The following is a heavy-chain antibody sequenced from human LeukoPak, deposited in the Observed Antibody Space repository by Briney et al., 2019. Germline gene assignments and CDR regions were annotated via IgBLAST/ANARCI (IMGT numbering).Heavy chain of an antibody. J-gene: IGHJ4*02. D-gene: IGHD5-24*01. CDR3: ASQRWLQSSFDY. CDR2: ISSSSSYI. V-gene: IGHV3-21*01. CDR1: GFTFSSYS. Sequence: GGSLRLSCAASGFTFSSYSMNWVRQAPGKGLEWVSSISSSSSYIYYADSVKGRFTISRDNAKNSLYLQMNSLRAEDTAVYYCASQRWLQSSFDYWGQGTLVTVSS.